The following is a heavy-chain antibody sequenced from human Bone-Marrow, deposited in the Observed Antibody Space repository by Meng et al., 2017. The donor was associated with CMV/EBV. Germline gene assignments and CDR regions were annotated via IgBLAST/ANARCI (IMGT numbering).Heavy chain of an antibody. CDR1: GFTFSSYA. V-gene: IGHV3-23*01. D-gene: IGHD2-21*02. Sequence: GSMSLSGAASGFTFSSYAMSWVRQAPGKGLEWVSVISGSGGSTYYADSVKGRFTISRDNSENTLYLQMNSLRAEDTAIYYCSRLYYYWGQGTLVTVSS. CDR3: SRLYYY. CDR2: ISGSGGST. J-gene: IGHJ4*02.